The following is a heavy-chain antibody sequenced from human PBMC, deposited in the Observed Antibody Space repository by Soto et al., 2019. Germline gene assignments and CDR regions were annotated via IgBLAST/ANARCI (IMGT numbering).Heavy chain of an antibody. J-gene: IGHJ6*02. V-gene: IGHV3-33*01. Sequence: GGSLRLSCAASGFTFSSYGMHWVRQAPGKGLEWVAVIWYDGSNKYYADSVKGRFTISRDNSKNTLYLQMNSLRAEDTAVYYCARDPQGGYCSSTSCYGGLRYYYGMDVWGQGTTVTVSS. D-gene: IGHD2-2*01. CDR1: GFTFSSYG. CDR3: ARDPQGGYCSSTSCYGGLRYYYGMDV. CDR2: IWYDGSNK.